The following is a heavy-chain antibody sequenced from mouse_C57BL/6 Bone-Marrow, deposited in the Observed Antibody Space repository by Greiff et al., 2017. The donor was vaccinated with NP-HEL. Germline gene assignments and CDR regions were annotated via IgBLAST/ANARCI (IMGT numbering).Heavy chain of an antibody. Sequence: VQLQQPGAELVMPGASVKLSCKASGYTFTSYWMHWVKQRPGQGLEWIGELDPSDSYTNYTQKFKGKSTLTVDKSSSTAYMQRSRLTSGDSAVYYCARWGDFDYWGQGTTLTVSS. CDR1: GYTFTSYW. CDR2: LDPSDSYT. V-gene: IGHV1-69*01. CDR3: ARWGDFDY. J-gene: IGHJ2*01.